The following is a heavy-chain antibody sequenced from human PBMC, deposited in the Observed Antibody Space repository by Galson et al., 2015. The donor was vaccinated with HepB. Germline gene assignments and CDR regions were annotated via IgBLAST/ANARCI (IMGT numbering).Heavy chain of an antibody. CDR3: AKYRNSDLVYNAFDI. Sequence: SLRLSCAASGFTFSTCAMSWVRQAPGKGLEWVSSISISGGGTYFADSVKGRFTISRDDSKNTLYLQMNSLRVEDTAIYYCAKYRNSDLVYNAFDIWGQGTMVTASS. J-gene: IGHJ3*02. CDR2: ISISGGGT. D-gene: IGHD4-11*01. CDR1: GFTFSTCA. V-gene: IGHV3-23*01.